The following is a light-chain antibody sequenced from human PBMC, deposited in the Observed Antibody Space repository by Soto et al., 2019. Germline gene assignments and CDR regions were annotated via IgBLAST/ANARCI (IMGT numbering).Light chain of an antibody. CDR3: QQYDHLPIT. Sequence: DFQMTQSPSSLSASVGDRVTITCQASQDISNYLNWYQQKSGKTPKLLIYDASNLETGVPSRFSGSGSGTDFTFTISSLQPEDIATYYCQQYDHLPITFGQGTRLEIK. CDR2: DAS. CDR1: QDISNY. J-gene: IGKJ5*01. V-gene: IGKV1-33*01.